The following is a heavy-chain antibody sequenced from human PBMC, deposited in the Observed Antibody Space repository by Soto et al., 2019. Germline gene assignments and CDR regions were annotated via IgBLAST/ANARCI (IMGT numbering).Heavy chain of an antibody. J-gene: IGHJ4*02. CDR3: ARQGRGVGAMPLDY. Sequence: QVTLKESGPVLVKPKEPLTLTCTVSGFSLSNARMGVSWIRQPPGKALEWLAHIFSNDEKSYSTSLKSRLTNSKDTSKSKVVLSMTDMDPVDTATYCCARQGRGVGAMPLDYWGQGTLVTVSS. V-gene: IGHV2-26*01. CDR1: GFSLSNARMG. CDR2: IFSNDEK. D-gene: IGHD1-26*01.